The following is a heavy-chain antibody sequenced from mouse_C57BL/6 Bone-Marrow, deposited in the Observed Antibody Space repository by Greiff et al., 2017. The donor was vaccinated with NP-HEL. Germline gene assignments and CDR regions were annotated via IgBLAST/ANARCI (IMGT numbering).Heavy chain of an antibody. CDR1: GFNIKDDY. J-gene: IGHJ3*01. CDR3: TTGGGFAY. CDR2: IDPENGDT. V-gene: IGHV14-4*01. Sequence: VQLQQSGAELVRPGASVKLSCTASGFNIKDDYMHWVKQRPEQGLEWIGWIDPENGDTEYASKFQGKATITADTSSNTAYLQLSSLTSEDTAGYYCTTGGGFAYWGQGTLVTVSA.